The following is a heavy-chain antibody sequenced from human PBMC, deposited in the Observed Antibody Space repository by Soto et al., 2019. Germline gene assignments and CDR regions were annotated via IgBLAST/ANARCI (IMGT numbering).Heavy chain of an antibody. J-gene: IGHJ4*02. D-gene: IGHD3-22*01. CDR2: IYYSGST. V-gene: IGHV4-30-4*01. CDR3: ARDQRGPSMIVGGGAY. CDR1: GGSISSGDYY. Sequence: SETLSLTCTVSGGSISSGDYYWSWIRQPPGKGLEWIGYIYYSGSTYYNPSLKSRVTISVDTSKNQFSLKLSSVTAADTAVYYCARDQRGPSMIVGGGAYWGQGTLVTVSS.